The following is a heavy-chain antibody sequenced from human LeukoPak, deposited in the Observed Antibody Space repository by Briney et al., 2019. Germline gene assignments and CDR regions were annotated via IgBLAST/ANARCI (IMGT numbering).Heavy chain of an antibody. D-gene: IGHD6-13*01. J-gene: IGHJ4*02. CDR3: AKDSYSKGDF. V-gene: IGHV3-7*01. Sequence: GGSLRLSCAASGFTFSYHWMTWVRQAPGKGLEWVANIKNDGAVKNYVDSVEGRFTISRDNAKNSLYLQMNSLRAEDTAVYYCAKDSYSKGDFWGQGVLVTVSS. CDR2: IKNDGAVK. CDR1: GFTFSYHW.